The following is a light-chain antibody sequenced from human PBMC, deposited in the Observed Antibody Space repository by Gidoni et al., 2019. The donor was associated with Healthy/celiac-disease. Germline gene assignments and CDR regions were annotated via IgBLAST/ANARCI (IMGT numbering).Light chain of an antibody. CDR1: QSISSW. J-gene: IGKJ1*01. V-gene: IGKV1-5*03. CDR2: KAS. Sequence: DLQMTKSPSTLSASVGDRVTITCRASQSISSWLAWYQQKPGKAPKLLIYKASSLESGVPARFSGSGSGTEFTLTISSLQPDDFATYYCQQYNSYPTFXQXTKVEIK. CDR3: QQYNSYPT.